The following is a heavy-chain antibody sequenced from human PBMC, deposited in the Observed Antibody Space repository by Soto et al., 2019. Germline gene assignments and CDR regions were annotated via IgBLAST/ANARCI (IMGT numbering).Heavy chain of an antibody. D-gene: IGHD1-1*01. CDR1: GYTFTSYG. CDR3: ARWRYGDY. J-gene: IGHJ4*02. Sequence: QVHLVQSGAEVKKPGASVKVSCKASGYTFTSYGITWVRQAPGQGLEWMGWISAHNGNTDYAQKLQGRVIVTRDTSTSPASMELRSLRSDDTAVYYCARWRYGDYWGQGALVTVSS. CDR2: ISAHNGNT. V-gene: IGHV1-18*01.